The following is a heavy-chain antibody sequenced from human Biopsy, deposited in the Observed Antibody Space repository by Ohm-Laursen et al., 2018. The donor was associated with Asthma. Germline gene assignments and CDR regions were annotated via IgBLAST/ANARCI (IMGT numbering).Heavy chain of an antibody. V-gene: IGHV1-69*13. D-gene: IGHD4-11*01. CDR3: ARVLTTEEGDTWFDP. CDR1: GGTFNSDA. Sequence: PVKVSCKASGGTFNSDAISWVRQAPGQGLEWMGGIIPMFGTTKYTQKFQARVSITADEATSTVYMELSSLRSEDTAVYYCARVLTTEEGDTWFDPWGQGTLVTVSS. J-gene: IGHJ5*02. CDR2: IIPMFGTT.